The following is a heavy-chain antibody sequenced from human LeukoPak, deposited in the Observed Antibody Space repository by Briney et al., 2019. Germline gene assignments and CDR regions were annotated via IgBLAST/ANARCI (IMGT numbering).Heavy chain of an antibody. J-gene: IGHJ4*02. D-gene: IGHD2-2*01. V-gene: IGHV3-23*01. CDR1: GFSFSNYA. CDR3: AKVRNCYGDCYYFDY. CDR2: IRGSGDST. Sequence: GGSLRLSCAASGFSFSNYAMSWVRQVPGKGLEWVSGIRGSGDSTYYVDSVKGRFTISRDNSKNTLYLQMNSLRAEDTAVYYCAKVRNCYGDCYYFDYWGQGTLVTVSS.